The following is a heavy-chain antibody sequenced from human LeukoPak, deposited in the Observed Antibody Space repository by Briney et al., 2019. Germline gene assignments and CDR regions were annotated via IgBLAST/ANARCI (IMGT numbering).Heavy chain of an antibody. CDR2: INTDGSST. V-gene: IGHV3-74*01. CDR1: GFTFSTYG. Sequence: AGGSLRLSCAASGFTFSTYGTHWVRHAPGKGRVWVSRINTDGSSTTYADSVKGRFTTSRDNAKNTLYLQMNSLRAEDTAVYYCARGASASPSQFDYWGQGTLVTVSS. CDR3: ARGASASPSQFDY. J-gene: IGHJ4*02. D-gene: IGHD3-3*01.